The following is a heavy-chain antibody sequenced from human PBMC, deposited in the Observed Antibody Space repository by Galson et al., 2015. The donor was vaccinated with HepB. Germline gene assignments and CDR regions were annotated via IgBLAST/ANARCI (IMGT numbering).Heavy chain of an antibody. CDR2: INVGNGKT. V-gene: IGHV1-3*01. CDR1: EYTLTRYA. CDR3: VASGDYHVNLDY. D-gene: IGHD4-17*01. Sequence: SVKVSCKASEYTLTRYALHWVRQAPGQRPEWVGWINVGNGKTKYSQNFQARVTITRDTSATTAYMEMSSLTSEDTAVYYCVASGDYHVNLDYWGQGTLVTVSS. J-gene: IGHJ4*02.